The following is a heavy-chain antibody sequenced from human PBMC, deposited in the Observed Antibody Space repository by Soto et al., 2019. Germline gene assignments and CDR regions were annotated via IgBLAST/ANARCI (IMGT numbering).Heavy chain of an antibody. CDR2: MNPNSGNT. V-gene: IGHV1-8*01. CDR1: GYTFTSYD. J-gene: IGHJ6*02. CDR3: ARGSISQYYYYYGMDV. Sequence: ASVKVSCKASGYTFTSYDINWVRQATGQGLEWMGRMNPNSGNTGYAQKFQGRVTMTRNTSISTAYMELSSLRSEDTAVYYCARGSISQYYYYYGMDVWGQGTTVTVSS.